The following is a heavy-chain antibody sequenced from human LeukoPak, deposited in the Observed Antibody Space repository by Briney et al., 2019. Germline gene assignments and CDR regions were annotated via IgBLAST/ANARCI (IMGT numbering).Heavy chain of an antibody. D-gene: IGHD2-2*01. V-gene: IGHV4-39*07. CDR2: INHSGST. Sequence: PSETLSLTCTVSGGSISSSSYYWGWIRQPPGKGLEWIGEINHSGSTNYNPSLKSRVTISVDTSKNQFSLKLSSVTAADMAVYYCARRGIVVVPAATNWFDPWGQGTLVTVSS. CDR3: ARRGIVVVPAATNWFDP. J-gene: IGHJ5*02. CDR1: GGSISSSSYY.